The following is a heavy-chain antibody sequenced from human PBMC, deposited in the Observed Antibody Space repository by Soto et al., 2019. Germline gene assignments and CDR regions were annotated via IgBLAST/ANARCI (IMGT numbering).Heavy chain of an antibody. CDR2: INSDGSST. CDR3: ASPPVPYYYYGMDV. V-gene: IGHV3-74*01. J-gene: IGHJ6*02. D-gene: IGHD4-17*01. Sequence: GGSLRLSCAASGFTFSSYWMHWVRQSPGKGLVWVSRINSDGSSTSYADSVKGRFTISRDNAKNTLYLQMNSLRAEDTAVYYCASPPVPYYYYGMDVWGQGTTVTVSS. CDR1: GFTFSSYW.